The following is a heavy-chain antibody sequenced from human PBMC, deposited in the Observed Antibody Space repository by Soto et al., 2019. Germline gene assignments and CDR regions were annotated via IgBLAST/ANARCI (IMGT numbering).Heavy chain of an antibody. J-gene: IGHJ4*02. Sequence: AAVKFSCKASGYTFTSYDINWVRQATGQGLEWMGWMNPNSGNTGYAQKFQGRVTMTRDTSISTAYMELSSLRSEDTAVYYCASEGYSYGYGDYDYWGQGILVTVSS. CDR1: GYTFTSYD. CDR3: ASEGYSYGYGDYDY. V-gene: IGHV1-8*01. CDR2: MNPNSGNT. D-gene: IGHD5-18*01.